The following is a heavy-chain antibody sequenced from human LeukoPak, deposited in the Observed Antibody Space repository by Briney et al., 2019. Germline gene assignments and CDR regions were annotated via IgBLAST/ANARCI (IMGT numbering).Heavy chain of an antibody. J-gene: IGHJ6*03. CDR1: GGSISSYY. CDR3: ARGQWLVRSAYYYYYMDV. Sequence: SETLSLTCTVSGGSISSYYWSWIRQPAGKGLEWIGRIYTSGSTNYNPSLKRRVTMSGDTSKNQFSLKLSSVTAADTAVYYCARGQWLVRSAYYYYYMDVWGKGTTVTVSS. V-gene: IGHV4-4*07. D-gene: IGHD6-19*01. CDR2: IYTSGST.